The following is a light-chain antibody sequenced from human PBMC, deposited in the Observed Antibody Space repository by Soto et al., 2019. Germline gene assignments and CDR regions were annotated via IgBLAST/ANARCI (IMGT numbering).Light chain of an antibody. CDR3: QQSYSTPPLT. CDR2: AAS. Sequence: DIQMTQSPSSLSASVGDRVTITCRASQSISSYLNWYQQKPGKAPKLLIYAASSLQSGVPSSFSGSGSGTDFTLTISSLQPEDFATYYCQQSYSTPPLTFGGGTEVDIK. V-gene: IGKV1-39*01. J-gene: IGKJ4*01. CDR1: QSISSY.